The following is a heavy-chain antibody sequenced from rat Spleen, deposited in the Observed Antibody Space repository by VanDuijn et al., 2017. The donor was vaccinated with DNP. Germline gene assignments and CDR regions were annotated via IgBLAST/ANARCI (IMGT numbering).Heavy chain of an antibody. CDR2: ISYDGDYT. CDR1: GFTFSDYY. D-gene: IGHD1-11*01. Sequence: EVQLVESGGGLVQPGRSLKLSCAASGFTFSDYYMAWVRQAPTRGLELVAYISYDGDYTYSGDSVRGRFTISRDNAKSTLYLQMDSLGSEDTATYYCATGVYGGYEDWFAYWGQGTLVTVSS. CDR3: ATGVYGGYEDWFAY. V-gene: IGHV5-20*01. J-gene: IGHJ3*01.